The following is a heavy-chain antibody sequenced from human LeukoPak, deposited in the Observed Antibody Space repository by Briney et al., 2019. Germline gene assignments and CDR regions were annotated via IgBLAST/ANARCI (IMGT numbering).Heavy chain of an antibody. J-gene: IGHJ6*02. Sequence: ASVKVSCKASGYTFTSYYMHWVRQAPGQGLEWMGIINPSGGSTSYAQKFQGRVTMTRDTSTSTVYMELSSLRSEDTAVYYCARRPNYDTLTPHYYYGMDVWGQGTTVTVSS. V-gene: IGHV1-46*01. CDR3: ARRPNYDTLTPHYYYGMDV. CDR1: GYTFTSYY. D-gene: IGHD3-9*01. CDR2: INPSGGST.